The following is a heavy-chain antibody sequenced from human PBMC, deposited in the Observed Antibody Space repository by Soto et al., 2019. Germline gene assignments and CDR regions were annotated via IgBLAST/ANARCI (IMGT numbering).Heavy chain of an antibody. V-gene: IGHV1-69*12. J-gene: IGHJ6*02. D-gene: IGHD2-2*01. CDR2: IIPIFGTA. CDR1: GGTFSSYA. Sequence: QVQLVQSGAEVKKPGSSVKVSCKASGGTFSSYAISWVRQAPGQGLEWMGGIIPIFGTANYAQKFQGRVTITADESTSTAYMELSSLRSVDTAVYYCARHDCISTSCYYYYYYGMDVWGQGTTVTVSS. CDR3: ARHDCISTSCYYYYYYGMDV.